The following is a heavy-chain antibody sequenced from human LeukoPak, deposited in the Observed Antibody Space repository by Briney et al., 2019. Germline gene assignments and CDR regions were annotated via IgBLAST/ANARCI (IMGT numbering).Heavy chain of an antibody. Sequence: SETLSLTCAVSGGSISSSTWWSWVRQPPGRGLEWIGEIYHSGSTNYNPSLKSQLTISVDKSKNQFSLKLSSVTPADTAVYYCARTDGGGSYQKSPEFFQHWGQGTLVTVSS. CDR2: IYHSGST. CDR1: GGSISSSTW. J-gene: IGHJ1*01. CDR3: ARTDGGGSYQKSPEFFQH. D-gene: IGHD1-26*01. V-gene: IGHV4-4*02.